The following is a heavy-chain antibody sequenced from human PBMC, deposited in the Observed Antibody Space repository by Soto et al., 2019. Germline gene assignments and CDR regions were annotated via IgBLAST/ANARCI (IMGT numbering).Heavy chain of an antibody. J-gene: IGHJ6*02. CDR3: ARDRAAVMFGTPSYYYGMDV. CDR2: ISFDGSNS. Sequence: PGGSLRLSCAASRFTLSTYAMHWVRQAPGTGLQWVSTISFDGSNSYYADSVKGRFTIFRDNSEHTLSLQMNSLGPDDTAVYYCARDRAAVMFGTPSYYYGMDVWGQGTTVTVSS. V-gene: IGHV3-30-3*01. CDR1: RFTLSTYA. D-gene: IGHD3-10*02.